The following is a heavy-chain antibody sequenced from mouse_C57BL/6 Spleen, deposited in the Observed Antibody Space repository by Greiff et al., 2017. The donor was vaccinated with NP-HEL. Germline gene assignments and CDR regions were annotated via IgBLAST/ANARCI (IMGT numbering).Heavy chain of an antibody. Sequence: EVQLVESEGGLVQPGRSMKLSCTASGFTFSDYYMAWVRQVPEKGLEWVANINYDGSSTYYLDSLKSRFIISKDNAKNILYLQMSSLKSEDTATYYCARATTEYYFDYWGQGTTLTVSS. J-gene: IGHJ2*01. CDR3: ARATTEYYFDY. CDR2: INYDGSST. V-gene: IGHV5-16*01. CDR1: GFTFSDYY. D-gene: IGHD2-13*01.